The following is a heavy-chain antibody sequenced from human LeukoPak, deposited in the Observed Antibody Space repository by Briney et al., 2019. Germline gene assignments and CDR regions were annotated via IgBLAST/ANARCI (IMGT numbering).Heavy chain of an antibody. J-gene: IGHJ4*02. Sequence: GGSLRLSCAASGFTFSSYAMSWVRQAPGKGLEWVSGISGSGGSTYTADSVKGLFTISRDNSENTLHLQMNTLRAEDTAVYYCAKDYFGSGSYYNANPYYFDYWGQGTLVTVSS. CDR3: AKDYFGSGSYYNANPYYFDY. D-gene: IGHD3-10*01. CDR2: ISGSGGST. CDR1: GFTFSSYA. V-gene: IGHV3-23*01.